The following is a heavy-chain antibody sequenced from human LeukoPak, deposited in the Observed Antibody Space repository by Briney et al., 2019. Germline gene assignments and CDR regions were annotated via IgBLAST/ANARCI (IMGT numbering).Heavy chain of an antibody. CDR2: IDWDDDK. D-gene: IGHD2-15*01. J-gene: IGHJ4*02. CDR3: ARMTPDSPSVDS. CDR1: GFSLSTPEMS. Sequence: SGPALVKPTQTLTLTCTFSGFSLSTPEMSVTWIRQPPGKALEWLARIDWDDDKFYSPSLRTRLTISKDTPKNQVVLRMTNMDPVDTGTYYRARMTPDSPSVDSWGQGALITVSS. V-gene: IGHV2-70*04.